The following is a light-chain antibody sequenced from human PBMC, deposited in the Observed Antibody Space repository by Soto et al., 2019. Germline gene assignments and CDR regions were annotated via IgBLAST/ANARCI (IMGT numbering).Light chain of an antibody. V-gene: IGKV1-5*03. CDR1: QSVGSS. CDR2: AAS. J-gene: IGKJ4*01. CDR3: QQYSSYPLT. Sequence: DNLMTQSPSTLSASVLDRVTITCRASQSVGSSLAWYQQIPGKPPRVLIHAASTLQSGVPSRFSGSGSGTEFSLTISSLQPDDFATYYCQQYSSYPLTFGGGTKVDIK.